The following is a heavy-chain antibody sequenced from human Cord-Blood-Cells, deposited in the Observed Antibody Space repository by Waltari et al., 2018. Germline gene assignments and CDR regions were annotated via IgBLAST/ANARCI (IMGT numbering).Heavy chain of an antibody. CDR3: ARSYGAAGTCFQH. D-gene: IGHD6-13*01. CDR1: GYTFTGYS. CDR2: INPNSGGT. V-gene: IGHV1-2*06. Sequence: QVQLVQSRAAVKKPWASVKVSCKASGYTFTGYSMHWVRQAPGQGLEWMGRINPNSGGTNYAQKFQGRVTMTRDTSISTAYMELSRLRSDDTAVYYCARSYGAAGTCFQHWGQGTLVTVSS. J-gene: IGHJ1*01.